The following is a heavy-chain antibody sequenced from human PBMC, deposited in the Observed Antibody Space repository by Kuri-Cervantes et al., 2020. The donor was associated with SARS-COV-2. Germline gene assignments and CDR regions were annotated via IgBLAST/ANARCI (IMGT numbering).Heavy chain of an antibody. J-gene: IGHJ6*03. V-gene: IGHV3-15*01. CDR2: IKSKTDGGTT. D-gene: IGHD2-2*01. Sequence: GESLKISCAASGFTFSNAWLSLVRQAPGKGLEWVGRIKSKTDGGTTDYAAPVKGRFTISRDDSKNTLYLQMNSLKTEDTAVYYCTTDIVVVPAARVDYYYMDVWGKGTTVTVSS. CDR1: GFTFSNAW. CDR3: TTDIVVVPAARVDYYYMDV.